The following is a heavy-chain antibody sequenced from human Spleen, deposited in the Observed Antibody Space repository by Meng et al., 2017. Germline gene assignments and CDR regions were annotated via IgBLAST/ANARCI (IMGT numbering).Heavy chain of an antibody. CDR2: INPSGGST. J-gene: IGHJ5*02. D-gene: IGHD4-11*01. CDR1: GYTFTSYG. V-gene: IGHV1-46*01. CDR3: ARDYSNYGNSNWFDP. Sequence: ASVKVSCKASGYTFTSYGISWVRQAPGQGLEWMGIINPSGGSTSYAQKFQGRVTMTRDTSTSTVYMELSSLRSEDTAVYYCARDYSNYGNSNWFDPWGQGTLVTVSS.